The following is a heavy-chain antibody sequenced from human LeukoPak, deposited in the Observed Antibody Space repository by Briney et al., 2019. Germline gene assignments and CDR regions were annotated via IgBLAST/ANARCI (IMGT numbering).Heavy chain of an antibody. CDR2: VNPNNGGT. D-gene: IGHD4-23*01. CDR3: ARDSYGGNWSLGY. V-gene: IGHV1-2*02. J-gene: IGHJ4*02. Sequence: ASVKVSCKASGYTFTGYYIHWVRQAPGQGLEWMGWVNPNNGGTNYAQMFQGRVTMTRDTSISTAYMELSRLTSDDTAVYYCARDSYGGNWSLGYWGQGTLVTVSS. CDR1: GYTFTGYY.